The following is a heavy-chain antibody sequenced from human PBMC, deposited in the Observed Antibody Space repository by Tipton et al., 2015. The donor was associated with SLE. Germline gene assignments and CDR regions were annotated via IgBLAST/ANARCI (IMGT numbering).Heavy chain of an antibody. Sequence: SLRLSCAASGFTFSSYGMHWVRQAPGKGLEWVAVISYDGSNKYYADSVKGRFTISRDNSKNTLYLQMNSLRAEDTAVYYCAKVGVVGAEDAFDIWGQGTMVTVSS. CDR1: GFTFSSYG. CDR2: ISYDGSNK. CDR3: AKVGVVGAEDAFDI. J-gene: IGHJ3*02. V-gene: IGHV3-30*18. D-gene: IGHD1-26*01.